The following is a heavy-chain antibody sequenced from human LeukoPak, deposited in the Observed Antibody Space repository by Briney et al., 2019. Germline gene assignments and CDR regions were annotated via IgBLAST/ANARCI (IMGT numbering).Heavy chain of an antibody. CDR2: INHSGST. J-gene: IGHJ5*01. CDR3: ARGAMYFDWLLANWFDP. Sequence: SETLSLTCAVYGGSFSGYYWSWIRQPPGKGLEWIGEINHSGSTNYNPSLKSRVTISVDTSKNQFSLKLSSVTAADTAVYYCARGAMYFDWLLANWFDPWGQGTLVTVSS. V-gene: IGHV4-34*01. D-gene: IGHD3-9*01. CDR1: GGSFSGYY.